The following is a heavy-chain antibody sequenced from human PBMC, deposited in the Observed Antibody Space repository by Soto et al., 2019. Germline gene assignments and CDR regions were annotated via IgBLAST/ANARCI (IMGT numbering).Heavy chain of an antibody. CDR1: GGSISSSSYY. CDR3: ARRLYYDSSGFEGGGMDV. J-gene: IGHJ6*02. V-gene: IGHV4-39*01. CDR2: IYYSGST. Sequence: QLQLQVSGPGLVKPSETLSLTCTVSGGSISSSSYYWGWIRQPPGKGLEWIGSIYYSGSTYYDPSLNSRVTISVDTSKNQFSLKLSSVTAADTAVYYCARRLYYDSSGFEGGGMDVWGQGTTVTVSS. D-gene: IGHD3-22*01.